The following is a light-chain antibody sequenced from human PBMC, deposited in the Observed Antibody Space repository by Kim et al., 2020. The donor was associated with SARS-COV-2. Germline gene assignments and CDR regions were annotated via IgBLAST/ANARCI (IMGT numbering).Light chain of an antibody. CDR1: SSNCGSYA. CDR3: AAWDDSLNGVV. Sequence: RHRVTISCSGSSSNCGSYAVNWYQQRPGKAPKLLIYYNDMLPSGVSDRFSGSKSGTSASLAISGLQSEDEADYYCAAWDDSLNGVVFGGGTQLTVL. V-gene: IGLV1-36*01. CDR2: YND. J-gene: IGLJ2*01.